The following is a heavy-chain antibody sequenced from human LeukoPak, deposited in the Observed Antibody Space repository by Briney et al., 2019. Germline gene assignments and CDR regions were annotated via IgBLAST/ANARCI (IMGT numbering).Heavy chain of an antibody. CDR2: IYYSGST. Sequence: SETLSLTCTVSGGSISSGGYYWSWIRQHPGEGLEWIGYIYYSGSTYYNPSLKSRVTISVDTSKNQFSLKLSSVTAADTAVYYCARKDLRYYYYGMDVWGQGTTVTVSS. V-gene: IGHV4-31*03. CDR3: ARKDLRYYYYGMDV. CDR1: GGSISSGGYY. J-gene: IGHJ6*02.